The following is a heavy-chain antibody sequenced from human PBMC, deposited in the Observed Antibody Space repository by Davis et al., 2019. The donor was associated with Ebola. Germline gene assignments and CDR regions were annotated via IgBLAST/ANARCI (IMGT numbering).Heavy chain of an antibody. D-gene: IGHD3-22*01. J-gene: IGHJ5*02. Sequence: SVKVSCKASGGTFTSYAISWVRQAPGQGLEWMGGIIPLFGTANYAQKFQDRVTITADESTSTSYMELNSLRSDDTAVYYCARGGGGDSSGFQSWFDPWGQGTLVTDSS. V-gene: IGHV1-69*13. CDR1: GGTFTSYA. CDR3: ARGGGGDSSGFQSWFDP. CDR2: IIPLFGTA.